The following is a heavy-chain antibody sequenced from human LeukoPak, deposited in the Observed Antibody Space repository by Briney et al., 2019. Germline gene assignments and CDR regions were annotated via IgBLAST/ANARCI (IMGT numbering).Heavy chain of an antibody. CDR3: ARQALWFFDH. CDR2: ISYGGST. CDR1: GGSISSNSNY. Sequence: TSETLSLTCTVSGGSISSNSNYWAWIRQPPGRGLEWIGSISYGGSTYYSPSLESRVTISVDTSKNQFSLKLSSVTAADTAVYYCARQALWFFDHWGQGTRVTVSS. V-gene: IGHV4-39*01. J-gene: IGHJ4*02. D-gene: IGHD2-21*01.